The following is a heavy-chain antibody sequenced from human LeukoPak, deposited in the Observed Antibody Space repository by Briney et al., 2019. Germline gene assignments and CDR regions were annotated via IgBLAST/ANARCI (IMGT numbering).Heavy chain of an antibody. CDR1: GYTFTSYD. CDR3: ARRRGLRRAPFDP. Sequence: GASVKVSCKASGYTFTSYDINWVRQATGQGLEWMGWMNPNSGNTGYALKFQGRVTITRNNSISTAYMELSSLRSEDTAVYYCARRRGLRRAPFDPWGQGTLVTVSS. CDR2: MNPNSGNT. V-gene: IGHV1-8*01. J-gene: IGHJ5*02. D-gene: IGHD3-16*01.